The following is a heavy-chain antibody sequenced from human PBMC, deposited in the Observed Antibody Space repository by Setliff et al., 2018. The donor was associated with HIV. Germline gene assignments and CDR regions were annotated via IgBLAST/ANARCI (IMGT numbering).Heavy chain of an antibody. D-gene: IGHD3-10*01. V-gene: IGHV4-59*02. Sequence: SETLSLTCSVSGGSVSGHYWSWIRQSPGKGLEWIGYIYHSGTTNKNPSLKSRVTMSVDTSKNLFSLKVRSVTAADTAVYFCAREVRGAHLYYFDSWGQGALVTVSS. CDR2: IYHSGTT. J-gene: IGHJ4*02. CDR1: GGSVSGHY. CDR3: AREVRGAHLYYFDS.